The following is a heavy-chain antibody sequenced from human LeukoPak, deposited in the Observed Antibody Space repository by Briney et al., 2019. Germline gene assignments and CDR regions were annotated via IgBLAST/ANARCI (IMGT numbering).Heavy chain of an antibody. CDR2: IYTSGST. J-gene: IGHJ6*03. V-gene: IGHV4-61*02. CDR1: GGSISSGGYY. D-gene: IGHD2-2*01. Sequence: SQTLSLTCTVSGGSISSGGYYWSWIRQPAGKGLEWIGRIYTSGSTNYNPSLKSRVTMSVDTSKNQFSLKLSSVTAADTAVYYCARDSVVVVPAAIYYYYYMDVWGKGTTVTVSS. CDR3: ARDSVVVVPAAIYYYYYMDV.